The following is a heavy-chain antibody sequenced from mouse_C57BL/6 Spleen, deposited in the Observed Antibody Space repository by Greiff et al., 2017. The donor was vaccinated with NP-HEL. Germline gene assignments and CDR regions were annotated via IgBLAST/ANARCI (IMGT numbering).Heavy chain of an antibody. J-gene: IGHJ4*01. CDR3: ARPIYYRGAMDY. CDR2: ISSGSSTI. V-gene: IGHV5-17*01. CDR1: GFTFSDYG. D-gene: IGHD2-14*01. Sequence: EVKLVESGGGLVKPGGSLKLSCAASGFTFSDYGMHWVRQAPEKGLEWVAYISSGSSTIYYADTVKGRFTISRDNAKNTLFLQMTSLRSEDTAMYYCARPIYYRGAMDYWGQGTSVTVSS.